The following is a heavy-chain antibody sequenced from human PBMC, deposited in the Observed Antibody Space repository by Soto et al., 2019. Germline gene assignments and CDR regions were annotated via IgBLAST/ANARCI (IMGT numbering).Heavy chain of an antibody. CDR2: IIPIFGTA. V-gene: IGHV1-69*12. CDR1: GGTFSSYA. D-gene: IGHD4-4*01. CDR3: TSYSPYYYGMHV. Sequence: QVQLVQSGAEVKKPGSSVKVSCKASGGTFSSYAISWVRQAPGQGLEWMGGIIPIFGTANYAQKFQGRVTITADESTSTAYMELSSLSSEATAVYYCTSYSPYYYGMHVWGQGTTVTVSS. J-gene: IGHJ6*02.